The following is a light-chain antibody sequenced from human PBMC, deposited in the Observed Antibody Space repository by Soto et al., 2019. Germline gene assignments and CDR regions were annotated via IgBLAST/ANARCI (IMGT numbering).Light chain of an antibody. CDR3: QQYGSSPRIT. CDR1: QRDHTY. J-gene: IGKJ5*01. Sequence: EFVLTQPPATLSSSPGDRVTLSCRVGQRDHTYLAWYQQKPGQAPRLLISDASNRATDIPARFSGSGSGTDFTLTISSLEPEDFAVYYCQQYGSSPRITFGQGTRLEI. V-gene: IGKV3-11*01. CDR2: DAS.